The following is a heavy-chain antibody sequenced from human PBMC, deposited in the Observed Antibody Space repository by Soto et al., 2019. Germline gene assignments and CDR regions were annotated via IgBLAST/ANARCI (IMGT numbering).Heavy chain of an antibody. J-gene: IGHJ4*02. CDR1: GFTFSSYA. CDR3: AKATTNGGWFNPFDS. Sequence: LRLSCAASGFTFSSYAMSWVRQAPGQGLEWVSAISGSGGSTYYADSVKGRFTISRDNSKNTLYLQMNSLRAEDTAVYYCAKATTNGGWFNPFDSWGQGALVTVSS. CDR2: ISGSGGST. D-gene: IGHD6-19*01. V-gene: IGHV3-23*01.